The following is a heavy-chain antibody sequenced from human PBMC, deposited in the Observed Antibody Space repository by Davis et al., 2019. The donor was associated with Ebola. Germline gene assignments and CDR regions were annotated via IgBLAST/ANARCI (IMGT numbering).Heavy chain of an antibody. D-gene: IGHD4-23*01. J-gene: IGHJ4*02. CDR2: ISSSSSAI. V-gene: IGHV3-48*02. CDR1: GFPFSICG. CDR3: ARDSTTVVSQKQFDY. Sequence: PGGSLRLSCTASGFPFSICGMSWVRQAPGKGLEWVSYISSSSSAIYYADSVKGRFTISRDNAKNSLYLQMNSLRDEDTAVYYCARDSTTVVSQKQFDYWGQGTLVTVSS.